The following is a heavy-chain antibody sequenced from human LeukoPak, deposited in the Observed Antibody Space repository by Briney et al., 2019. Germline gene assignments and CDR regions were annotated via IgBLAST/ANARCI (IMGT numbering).Heavy chain of an antibody. J-gene: IGHJ5*02. D-gene: IGHD3-3*01. Sequence: GGSLRLSCAASGFTFSSYSMNWVRQAPGKGLEWVSSISSSSGYIYYADSVKGRFTISRDNAKNSLYLQMNSLRAEDTAVYYCARGWDGTTIFGVVIRNWFDPWGQGTLVTVSS. CDR3: ARGWDGTTIFGVVIRNWFDP. CDR2: ISSSSGYI. V-gene: IGHV3-21*01. CDR1: GFTFSSYS.